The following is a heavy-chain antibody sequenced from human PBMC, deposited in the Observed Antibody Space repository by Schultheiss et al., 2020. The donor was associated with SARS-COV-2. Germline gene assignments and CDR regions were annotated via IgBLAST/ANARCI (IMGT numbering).Heavy chain of an antibody. V-gene: IGHV5-51*01. CDR2: IYLGGSSA. CDR1: GYNFNKYW. CDR3: ARMTTVTTGFDY. Sequence: GASLKISCKGSGYNFNKYWIGWVRQMPGKALEGMGIIYLGGSSAIYSPSVQGQVTISADQSINTAYVQWSSLTASDTATYYCARMTTVTTGFDYWGQGTLVTVSS. D-gene: IGHD4-17*01. J-gene: IGHJ4*02.